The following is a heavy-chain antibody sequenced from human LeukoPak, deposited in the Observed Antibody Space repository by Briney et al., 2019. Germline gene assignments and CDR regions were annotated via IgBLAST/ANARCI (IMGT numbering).Heavy chain of an antibody. J-gene: IGHJ4*02. D-gene: IGHD3-3*01. CDR2: ISSSSSYI. CDR3: MTSDFWSGYYTSYYFDY. V-gene: IGHV3-21*01. CDR1: GFTFSSYS. Sequence: PGGSLRLSCAASGFTFSSYSMNWVRQAPGKGLEWVSSISSSSSYIYYADSVKGRFTISRDNAKNSLYLQMNSLRAEDTAAYYCMTSDFWSGYYTSYYFDYWGQGTLVTVSS.